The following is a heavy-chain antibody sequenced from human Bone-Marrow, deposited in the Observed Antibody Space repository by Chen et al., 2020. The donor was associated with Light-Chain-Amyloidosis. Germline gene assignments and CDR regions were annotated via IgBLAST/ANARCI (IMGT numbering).Heavy chain of an antibody. CDR1: GAPFSNYY. Sequence: QVQLQEWGTGLLKPSETLSLTCAVYGAPFSNYYWTWVRQAPGKGMEWMGEIIETGSASFNPTLKSRLTMSVEKSKNQFSLKLTSVTAADTAVYYCAKDIRYSSGWYYFDYWGQGTLVTVSS. V-gene: IGHV4-34*12. J-gene: IGHJ4*02. CDR2: IIETGSA. D-gene: IGHD6-19*01. CDR3: AKDIRYSSGWYYFDY.